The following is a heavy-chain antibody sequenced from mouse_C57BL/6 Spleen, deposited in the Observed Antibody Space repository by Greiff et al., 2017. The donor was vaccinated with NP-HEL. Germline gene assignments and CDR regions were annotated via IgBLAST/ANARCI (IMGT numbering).Heavy chain of an antibody. V-gene: IGHV5-16*01. Sequence: EVQVVESEGGLVQPGSSMKLSCTASGFTFSDYYMAWVRQVPEKGLEWVANINYDGSSTYYLDSLKSRFIISRDNAKNILYLQMSSLKSEDTATYYCARGPVDWYFDVWGTGTTVTVSS. J-gene: IGHJ1*03. CDR2: INYDGSST. CDR3: ARGPVDWYFDV. CDR1: GFTFSDYY. D-gene: IGHD1-1*01.